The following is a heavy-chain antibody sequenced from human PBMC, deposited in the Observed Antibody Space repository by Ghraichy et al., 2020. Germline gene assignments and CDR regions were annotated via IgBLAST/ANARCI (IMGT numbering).Heavy chain of an antibody. V-gene: IGHV1-8*01. CDR2: MNPNSGNT. D-gene: IGHD2-2*01. CDR3: ARAVRDQLLSEY. J-gene: IGHJ4*02. CDR1: GYNFRSSD. Sequence: ASVKVSCKTSGYNFRSSDITWVRQATGQGPEWMGWMNPNSGNTGSAQMFRGRVTMTSDTSITTAYMELTNLRSDDTAVYYCARAVRDQLLSEYWGQGTAVTVSS.